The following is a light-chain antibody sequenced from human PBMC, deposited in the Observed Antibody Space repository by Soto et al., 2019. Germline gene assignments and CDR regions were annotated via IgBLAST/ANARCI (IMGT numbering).Light chain of an antibody. Sequence: VMTQSPATLSVSPGERATLSCKTSQSIGSNFLAWYQHKPGQAPRLLIYASSNRATGIPDRFSGSASGTDFTLTINRLEPEDFAVYYCQLYGISPHFGQGTRLEIK. J-gene: IGKJ5*01. CDR1: QSIGSNF. CDR2: ASS. V-gene: IGKV3-20*01. CDR3: QLYGISPH.